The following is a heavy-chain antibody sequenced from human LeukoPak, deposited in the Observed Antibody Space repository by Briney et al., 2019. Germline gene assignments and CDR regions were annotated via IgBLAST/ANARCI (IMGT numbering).Heavy chain of an antibody. CDR2: IKLDGSEK. D-gene: IGHD3-10*01. Sequence: VGSLRLSCAASGFTFSNYWMSWVRQAPGKGLEWVANIKLDGSEKNYVDSVMGRFTISRDNAKKTLFLQMISLRAEDTAVYYCARDERLWFGESEFDSWGQGTLVIVSS. CDR1: GFTFSNYW. V-gene: IGHV3-7*01. CDR3: ARDERLWFGESEFDS. J-gene: IGHJ4*02.